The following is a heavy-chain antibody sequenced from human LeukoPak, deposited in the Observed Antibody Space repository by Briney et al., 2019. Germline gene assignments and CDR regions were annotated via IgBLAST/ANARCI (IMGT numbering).Heavy chain of an antibody. J-gene: IGHJ4*02. CDR1: GGSFSGYY. Sequence: SETLSLTCAVYGGSFSGYYWSWIRQTPGKGLEWIGEINHSGSTNYNPSLKSRVTISVDTSKNQFSLKLSSVTAADTAVYYCARRYFGSGSPLGYWGQGTLVTVSS. V-gene: IGHV4-34*01. CDR2: INHSGST. CDR3: ARRYFGSGSPLGY. D-gene: IGHD3-10*01.